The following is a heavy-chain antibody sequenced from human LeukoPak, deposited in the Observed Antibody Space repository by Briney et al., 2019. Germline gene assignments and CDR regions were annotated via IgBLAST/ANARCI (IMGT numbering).Heavy chain of an antibody. D-gene: IGHD7-27*01. V-gene: IGHV3-30-3*01. CDR3: ASWGDF. CDR2: VSSDGSNQ. Sequence: GGSLRLSCAASGFTFNKYDMHWIRQAPGKGLEWLAVVSSDGSNQYYTDSVKGRFTISRDNSKNTLYLQLGSLRAEDTAVYYCASWGDFWGQGTLVTVSS. J-gene: IGHJ4*02. CDR1: GFTFNKYD.